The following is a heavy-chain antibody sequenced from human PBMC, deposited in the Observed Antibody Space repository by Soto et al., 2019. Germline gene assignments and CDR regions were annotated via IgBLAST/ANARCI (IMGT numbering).Heavy chain of an antibody. J-gene: IGHJ4*02. CDR1: GYTFTSSG. V-gene: IGHV1-18*01. D-gene: IGHD3-9*01. Sequence: ASVKVSCKASGYTFTSSGISWXRQAPGQGLEWMGWISAYNGNTNYAQKLQGRVTMTTDTSTSTAYMELRSLRSDDTAVYYCAREGLDYDILTGYPPIDYWGQGTLVTVSS. CDR2: ISAYNGNT. CDR3: AREGLDYDILTGYPPIDY.